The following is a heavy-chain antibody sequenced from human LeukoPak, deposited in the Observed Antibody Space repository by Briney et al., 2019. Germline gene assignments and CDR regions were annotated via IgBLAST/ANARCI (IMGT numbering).Heavy chain of an antibody. CDR1: GGSINSRNDY. Sequence: SETLSLTCTVSGGSINSRNDYWGWIRQPPGKGLEWIGNIYYSGSTYYNPSLKSRVSISVDTSKNQFSLKLTSVTAADTAVYYCATTLSSGYASDAFDIWGQGTMVTVSS. J-gene: IGHJ3*02. V-gene: IGHV4-39*01. D-gene: IGHD3-22*01. CDR3: ATTLSSGYASDAFDI. CDR2: IYYSGST.